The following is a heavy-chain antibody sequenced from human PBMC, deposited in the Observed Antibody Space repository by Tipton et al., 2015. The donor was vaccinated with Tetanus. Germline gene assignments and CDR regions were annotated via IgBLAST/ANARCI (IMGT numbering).Heavy chain of an antibody. Sequence: SLRLSCAASGFTVSSNYMSWVRQAPGKGLEWVSVIYSDGSTYYADSVKGRFTISRDNSKNTLYLQMNSLRAEDTAVYYCAKDNGLSGYDYDDYWGQGTLVTVSS. CDR3: AKDNGLSGYDYDDY. CDR2: IYSDGST. CDR1: GFTVSSNY. D-gene: IGHD5-12*01. J-gene: IGHJ4*02. V-gene: IGHV3-53*05.